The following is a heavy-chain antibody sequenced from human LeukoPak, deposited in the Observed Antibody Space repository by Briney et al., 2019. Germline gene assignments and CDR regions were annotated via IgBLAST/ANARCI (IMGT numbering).Heavy chain of an antibody. J-gene: IGHJ4*02. D-gene: IGHD2-21*01. Sequence: GGSLRLSCAASGFTFSSYWMHWVRQAPGKGLVWVSRINTDGGSTSYADSVKGRFTISRDNAKNTLYLQMNSLRAEDTAVYYCAKIAYCGGDCYPADYWGQGTLVTVSS. V-gene: IGHV3-74*01. CDR3: AKIAYCGGDCYPADY. CDR2: INTDGGST. CDR1: GFTFSSYW.